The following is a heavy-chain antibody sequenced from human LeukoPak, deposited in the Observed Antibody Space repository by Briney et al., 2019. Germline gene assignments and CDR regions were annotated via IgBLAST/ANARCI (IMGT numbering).Heavy chain of an antibody. CDR3: ARFQYDSSGYLPHDAFDI. D-gene: IGHD3-22*01. Sequence: GESLKISCKGSGYSFTSYWIGWVRQMPGKGLEWMGIIYPGDSDTRYSPSFQGQVTIPADKSISTAYLQWSSLKASDTAMYYCARFQYDSSGYLPHDAFDIWGQGTMVTVSS. CDR2: IYPGDSDT. CDR1: GYSFTSYW. J-gene: IGHJ3*02. V-gene: IGHV5-51*01.